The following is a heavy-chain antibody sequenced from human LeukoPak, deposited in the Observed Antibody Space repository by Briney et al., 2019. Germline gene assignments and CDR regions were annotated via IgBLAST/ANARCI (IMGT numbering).Heavy chain of an antibody. Sequence: GGTLRLSCAASGFIFSHYGMNWVRQAPGKGLEWVSLISWDGGSTYYADSVKGRFTISRDNSKNSLYLQMNSLRTEDTALYYCAKERYSSSDNWFDPWGQGTLVTVSS. CDR3: AKERYSSSDNWFDP. J-gene: IGHJ5*02. CDR2: ISWDGGST. D-gene: IGHD6-13*01. V-gene: IGHV3-43*01. CDR1: GFIFSHYG.